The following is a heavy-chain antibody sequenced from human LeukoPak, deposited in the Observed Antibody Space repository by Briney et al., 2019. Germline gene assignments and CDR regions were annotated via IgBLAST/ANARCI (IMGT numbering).Heavy chain of an antibody. CDR2: IIPIFGTA. D-gene: IGHD3-10*01. J-gene: IGHJ3*02. V-gene: IGHV1-69*13. Sequence: ASVKVSCKASGGTFSSYAISWVRQAPGQGLEWMGGIIPIFGTANYAQKFQGRVTITADESTSTAYMELSSLRPEDTAVYYCARDSYGSGSYPNDAFDIWGQGTMVTVSS. CDR1: GGTFSSYA. CDR3: ARDSYGSGSYPNDAFDI.